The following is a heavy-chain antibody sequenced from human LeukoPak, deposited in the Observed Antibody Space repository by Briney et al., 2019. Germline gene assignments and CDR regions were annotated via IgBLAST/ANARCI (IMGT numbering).Heavy chain of an antibody. CDR1: GGSFSGYY. V-gene: IGHV4-34*01. J-gene: IGHJ3*02. Sequence: ASETLSLTCAVYGGSFSGYYWSWIRQPPGKGLEWIGEINHSGSTNYNPSLKSRVTISVDTSKNQFSLKLSSVTAADTAVYYCARLLGDAFDIWGQGTMVTVSS. D-gene: IGHD7-27*01. CDR2: INHSGST. CDR3: ARLLGDAFDI.